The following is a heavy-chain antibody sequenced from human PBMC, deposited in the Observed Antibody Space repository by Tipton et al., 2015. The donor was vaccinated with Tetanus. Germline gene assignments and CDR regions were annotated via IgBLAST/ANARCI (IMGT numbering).Heavy chain of an antibody. V-gene: IGHV4-59*02. D-gene: IGHD3-3*01. CDR2: VIYDGTS. J-gene: IGHJ4*02. CDR3: ARANFDFSKKGPFDS. CDR1: GVSVRSYY. Sequence: TLSLTCTVSGVSVRSYYWSWIRQSPDKGLEWLGDVIYDGTSYYNPSLNSRVKISLDTSKNQFSLKLASVTAADTAVYFCARANFDFSKKGPFDSWGQGILVIVSA.